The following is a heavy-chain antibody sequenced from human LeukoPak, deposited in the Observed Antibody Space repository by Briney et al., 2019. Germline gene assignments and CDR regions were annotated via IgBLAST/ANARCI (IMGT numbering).Heavy chain of an antibody. CDR1: GGCLSSYY. CDR2: IYYSGST. CDR3: ATLPPPDPSSVTDY. Sequence: SETLSLTCTDSGGCLSSYYWSWIRQPPGKGLEWSGYIYYSGSTNYNPSLKSRVTISVDTSKNQFSLKLSSVTAADTAVYYCATLPPPDPSSVTDYWGQGTLVTVSS. D-gene: IGHD5-18*01. J-gene: IGHJ4*02. V-gene: IGHV4-59*08.